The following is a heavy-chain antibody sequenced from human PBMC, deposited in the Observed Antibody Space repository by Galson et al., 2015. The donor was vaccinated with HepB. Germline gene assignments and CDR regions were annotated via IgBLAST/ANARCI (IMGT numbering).Heavy chain of an antibody. CDR2: IRSKAYGGTT. J-gene: IGHJ4*02. CDR1: GFTFGDYA. D-gene: IGHD1-7*01. V-gene: IGHV3-49*04. Sequence: SLRLSCAASGFTFGDYAKSWVRQAPGKGLEWVGFIRSKAYGGTTEYAASVKGRFTISRDDSKSIAYLQMNSLKTEDTAVYYCTSITGTTTVKGVDYWGQGTLVTVSS. CDR3: TSITGTTTVKGVDY.